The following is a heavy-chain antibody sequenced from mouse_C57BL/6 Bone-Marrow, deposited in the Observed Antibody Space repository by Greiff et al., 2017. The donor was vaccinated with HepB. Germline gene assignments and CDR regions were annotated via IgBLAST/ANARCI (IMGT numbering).Heavy chain of an antibody. D-gene: IGHD2-4*01. CDR3: ARSGVYYDYDAHFDY. Sequence: QVQLKQPGAELVKPGASVKLSCKASGYTFTSYWMHWVKQRPGQGLEWIGMIHPNSGSTNYNEKFKSKATLTVDKSSSTAYMQLSSLTSEDSAVYYCARSGVYYDYDAHFDYWGQGTTLTVSS. J-gene: IGHJ2*01. CDR1: GYTFTSYW. CDR2: IHPNSGST. V-gene: IGHV1-64*01.